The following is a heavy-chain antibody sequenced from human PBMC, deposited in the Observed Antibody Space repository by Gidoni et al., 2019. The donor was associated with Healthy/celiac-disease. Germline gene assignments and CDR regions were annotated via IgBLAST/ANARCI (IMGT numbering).Heavy chain of an antibody. D-gene: IGHD2-15*01. Sequence: QVQLVQSGAEVKKPGASVKVSCKASGYTFTSYDINWVRQATGQGLEGLGWMNPNSGNTGYAQKFQGRVTMTRNTSISTAYMELSSLRSEDTAVYYCARGLRTVRPNYWSGGSCYLREYYFDYWGQGTLVTVSS. CDR3: ARGLRTVRPNYWSGGSCYLREYYFDY. J-gene: IGHJ4*02. CDR2: MNPNSGNT. CDR1: GYTFTSYD. V-gene: IGHV1-8*01.